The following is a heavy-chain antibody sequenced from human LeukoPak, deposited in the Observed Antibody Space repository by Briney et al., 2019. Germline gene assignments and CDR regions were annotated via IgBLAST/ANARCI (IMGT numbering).Heavy chain of an antibody. CDR3: ALSGDIVVVPAAIFWFDP. CDR2: IIPIFGIA. V-gene: IGHV1-69*04. J-gene: IGHJ5*02. Sequence: GASVKVSCKASGGTFSSYAISWVRQAPGQGLEWMGRIIPIFGIANYAQKFQGRVTITADKSTSTAYMELSSLRSEDTAVYYCALSGDIVVVPAAIFWFDPWGQGTPVTVSS. CDR1: GGTFSSYA. D-gene: IGHD2-2*02.